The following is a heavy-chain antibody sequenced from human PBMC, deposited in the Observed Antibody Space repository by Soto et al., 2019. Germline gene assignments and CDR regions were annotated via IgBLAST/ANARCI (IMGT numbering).Heavy chain of an antibody. D-gene: IGHD2-2*01. Sequence: GGSLRLSCAASGFSLSSYWMHWVRQAPGKGPVWVSRINSDGKYTNYADSVKGRFTISRDNAKNTVYLQMNSLRAEDTAVYYCTRDWYQLLINFQTDPFHVWGQGTMVTVSS. CDR3: TRDWYQLLINFQTDPFHV. CDR2: INSDGKYT. V-gene: IGHV3-74*01. J-gene: IGHJ3*01. CDR1: GFSLSSYW.